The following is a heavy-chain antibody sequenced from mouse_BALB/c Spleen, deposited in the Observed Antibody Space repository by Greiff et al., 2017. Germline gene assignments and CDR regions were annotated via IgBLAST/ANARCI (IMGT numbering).Heavy chain of an antibody. CDR3: ARQGNYGYFDY. CDR2: ISSGGGST. J-gene: IGHJ2*01. V-gene: IGHV5-12-1*01. CDR1: GFAFSSYD. D-gene: IGHD2-1*01. Sequence: EVQRVESGGGLVKPGGSLKLSCAASGFAFSSYDMSWVRQTPEKRLEWVAYISSGGGSTYYPDTVKGRFTISRDNAKNTLYLQMSSLKSEDTAMYYCARQGNYGYFDYWGQGTTLTVSS.